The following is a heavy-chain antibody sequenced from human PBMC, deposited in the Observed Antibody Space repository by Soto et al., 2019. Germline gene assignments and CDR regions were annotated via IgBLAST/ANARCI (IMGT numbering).Heavy chain of an antibody. CDR2: ISYDGNDK. Sequence: LRLSCAASGFTFSSYPIHWVRQAPGKGLEWVAVISYDGNDKHYADSVKGRFTISRDNSKNTLYLQMNSPRAEDTAVYFCARDLSVAAADYYFDYWGQGTLVTVSS. D-gene: IGHD6-13*01. J-gene: IGHJ4*02. V-gene: IGHV3-30-3*01. CDR3: ARDLSVAAADYYFDY. CDR1: GFTFSSYP.